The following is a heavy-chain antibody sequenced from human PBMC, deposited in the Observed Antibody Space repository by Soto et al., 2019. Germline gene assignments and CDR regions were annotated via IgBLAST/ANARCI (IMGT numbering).Heavy chain of an antibody. CDR3: SRDSSGGLDF. CDR2: ISSSSSFA. J-gene: IGHJ4*02. V-gene: IGHV3-21*06. D-gene: IGHD2-15*01. CDR1: GFTFSSYN. Sequence: SGGSLRLSCAASGFTFSSYNMNWVRQAPGKGLEWVSCISSSSSFAYYADSVKGRFTISRDNAKNSVYLQMNSLRAEDTALYYCSRDSSGGLDFWGPGSLVTVSS.